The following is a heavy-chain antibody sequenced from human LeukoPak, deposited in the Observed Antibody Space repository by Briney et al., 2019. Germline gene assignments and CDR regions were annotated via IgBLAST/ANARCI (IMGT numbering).Heavy chain of an antibody. CDR2: LYYSGST. CDR1: GGSISSGDNY. J-gene: IGHJ4*02. D-gene: IGHD5-12*01. V-gene: IGHV4-30-4*01. CDR3: ARTRGSRQGYSGYDFDY. Sequence: SQTLSLTCTVSGGSISSGDNYWSWIRQPPGKGLEWIGHLYYSGSTYYNPSLKSRVTISLDTSKTQFSLKVTSVTAADTAMYYCARTRGSRQGYSGYDFDYWGQGTLVTVSS.